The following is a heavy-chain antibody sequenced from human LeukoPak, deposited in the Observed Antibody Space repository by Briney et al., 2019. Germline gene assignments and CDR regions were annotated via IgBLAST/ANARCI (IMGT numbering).Heavy chain of an antibody. D-gene: IGHD1-14*01. V-gene: IGHV3-7*01. CDR3: ATGANLFQF. Sequence: PGGSLRLSCAASGFIFTDSWMSWVRQAPGKGLEWVANIRHDGSQTYYLDSVKGRFTISRDNAKNEVYFEMNNLRGADTAVYYCATGANLFQFWGQGTLVTVSS. CDR1: GFIFTDSW. CDR2: IRHDGSQT. J-gene: IGHJ4*02.